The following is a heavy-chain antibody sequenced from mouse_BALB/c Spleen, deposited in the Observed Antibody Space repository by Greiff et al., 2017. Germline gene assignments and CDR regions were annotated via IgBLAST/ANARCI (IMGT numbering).Heavy chain of an antibody. CDR1: GFTFSSFG. V-gene: IGHV5-17*02. D-gene: IGHD1-3*01. CDR3: ARSRKGDYAMDY. J-gene: IGHJ4*01. Sequence: EVMLVESGGGLVQPGGSRKLSCAASGFTFSSFGMHWVRQAPEKGLEWVAYISSGSSTIYYADTVKGRFTISRDNPKNTLFLQMTSLRSEDTAMYYCARSRKGDYAMDYWGQGTSVTVSS. CDR2: ISSGSSTI.